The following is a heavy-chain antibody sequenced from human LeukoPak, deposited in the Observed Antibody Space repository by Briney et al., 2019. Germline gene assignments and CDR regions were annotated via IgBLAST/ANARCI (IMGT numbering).Heavy chain of an antibody. V-gene: IGHV3-23*01. D-gene: IGHD2-21*01. CDR3: AKDQGIRGLWPFDY. CDR2: ISGSGGSA. CDR1: GFAFSNYA. Sequence: GGSLRLSCAASGFAFSNYAINWVRQAPGKGLGWVSAISGSGGSAYYADSVKGRFTISRDNSKNTVYLQMNSLRADDTAVYYCAKDQGIRGLWPFDYWGQGTLVTVSS. J-gene: IGHJ4*02.